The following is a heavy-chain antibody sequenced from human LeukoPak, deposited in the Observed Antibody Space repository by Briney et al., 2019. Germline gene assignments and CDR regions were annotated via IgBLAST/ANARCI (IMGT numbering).Heavy chain of an antibody. V-gene: IGHV1-3*01. CDR1: GYTFTSYA. CDR2: INAGNGNT. J-gene: IGHJ4*02. D-gene: IGHD3-16*02. CDR3: ARGSYRYTNDD. Sequence: ASVKVSCKASGYTFTSYAMHWVRQAPGQRLEWMGWINAGNGNTKYSQKFQGRVTITRDTSATTAYMELSSLRSEDTAVHYCARGSYRYTNDDWGQGTLVTVSS.